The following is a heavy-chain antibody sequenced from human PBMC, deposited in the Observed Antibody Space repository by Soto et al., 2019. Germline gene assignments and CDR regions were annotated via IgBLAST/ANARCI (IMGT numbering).Heavy chain of an antibody. J-gene: IGHJ4*02. V-gene: IGHV1-69*13. Sequence: GASVKVSCKASGGTFSSYAISWVRQAPGQGLEWMGGIIPIFGTANYAQKFQGRVTITADESTSTAYMELSSLRSEDTAAYYCARGSPGIVVVPAAYDYWGQGTLVTVSS. CDR3: ARGSPGIVVVPAAYDY. CDR2: IIPIFGTA. CDR1: GGTFSSYA. D-gene: IGHD2-2*01.